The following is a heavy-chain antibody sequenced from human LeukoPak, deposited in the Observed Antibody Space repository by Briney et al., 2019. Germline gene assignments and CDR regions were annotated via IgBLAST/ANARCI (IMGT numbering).Heavy chain of an antibody. CDR2: ISSSSSYI. CDR3: AREYCSGGSCSGWDY. D-gene: IGHD2-15*01. V-gene: IGHV3-21*01. Sequence: PGGSLRLSCAASGFTFSSYSMNWVRQAPGKGLEWVSSISSSSSYIYHADSVKGRFTISRDNAKNSLYLQMNSLRAEDTAVYYCAREYCSGGSCSGWDYWGQGTLVTVSS. CDR1: GFTFSSYS. J-gene: IGHJ4*02.